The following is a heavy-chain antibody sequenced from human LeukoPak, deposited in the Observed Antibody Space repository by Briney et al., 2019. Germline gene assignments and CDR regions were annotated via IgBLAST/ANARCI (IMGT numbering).Heavy chain of an antibody. J-gene: IGHJ6*02. CDR2: ISVSGDTT. V-gene: IGHV3-23*01. D-gene: IGHD1-26*01. Sequence: PGGSLRLSCAASGFTFSTYAMSWVRQAPGKGLEWVSGISVSGDTTHYADPVKGRFTISRDNSKNTLYLQMNSLRPEDTAVFYCAKDSGNYTYFYYGMDVWGQGTTVTVSS. CDR3: AKDSGNYTYFYYGMDV. CDR1: GFTFSTYA.